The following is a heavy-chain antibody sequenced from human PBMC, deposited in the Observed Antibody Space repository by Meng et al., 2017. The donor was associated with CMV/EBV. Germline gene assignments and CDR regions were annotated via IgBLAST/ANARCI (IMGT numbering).Heavy chain of an antibody. Sequence: GGSLRLSCAASGFTLSSYEMNWVRQAPGKGLEWVSYISSSGSTIYYADSVKGRFTISRDNAKNSLYLQMNSLRAEDTAVYYCASFSPLYCSSTSCSNNWFDPWGQGTLVTVSS. CDR2: ISSSGSTI. CDR1: GFTLSSYE. CDR3: ASFSPLYCSSTSCSNNWFDP. V-gene: IGHV3-48*03. J-gene: IGHJ5*02. D-gene: IGHD2-2*01.